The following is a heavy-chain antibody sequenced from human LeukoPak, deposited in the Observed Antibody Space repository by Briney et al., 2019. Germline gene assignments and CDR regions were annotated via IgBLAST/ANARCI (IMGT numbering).Heavy chain of an antibody. CDR3: ATDPHYYGSGSYGMDV. J-gene: IGHJ6*02. Sequence: VASVKVSCKVSGYTLTELSMHWARQAPGKGLEWMGGFDPEDGETIYAQKFQGRVTMTEDTSTDTAYMELSSLRSEDTAVYYCATDPHYYGSGSYGMDVWGQGTTVTVSS. CDR2: FDPEDGET. V-gene: IGHV1-24*01. CDR1: GYTLTELS. D-gene: IGHD3-10*01.